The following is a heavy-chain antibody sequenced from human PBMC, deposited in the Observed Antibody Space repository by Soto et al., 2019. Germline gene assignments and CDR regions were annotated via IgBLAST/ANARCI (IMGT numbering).Heavy chain of an antibody. CDR3: ARSIVVVPAAMRRSFDI. J-gene: IGHJ3*02. CDR1: GYTFTSYG. CDR2: ISAYNGNT. D-gene: IGHD2-2*01. V-gene: IGHV1-18*01. Sequence: QVQLVQSGAEVKKPGASVKVSCKASGYTFTSYGISWVRQAPGQGLEWMGWISAYNGNTNYAQKLQGRVTMTTDTSTRTAYMELRSLRSDDTAVYYCARSIVVVPAAMRRSFDIWGQGTMVTVSS.